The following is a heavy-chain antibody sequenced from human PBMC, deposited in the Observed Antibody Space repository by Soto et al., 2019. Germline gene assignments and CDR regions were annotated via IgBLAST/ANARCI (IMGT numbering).Heavy chain of an antibody. CDR3: ARVHTATTDFDV. Sequence: QVQLVPSGAEVRKPGASVKVSCKASGYTFTSYDINWVRQASGQGLEWMGWMNPNSGNTGSAQRYQGRFTLTRNTSITNAYMELTSLTSEDAAVSYCARVHTATTDFDVWGRGTLV. V-gene: IGHV1-8*01. D-gene: IGHD4-17*01. CDR2: MNPNSGNT. J-gene: IGHJ2*01. CDR1: GYTFTSYD.